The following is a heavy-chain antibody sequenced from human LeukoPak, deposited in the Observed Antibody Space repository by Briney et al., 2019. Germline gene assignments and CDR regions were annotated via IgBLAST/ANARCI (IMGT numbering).Heavy chain of an antibody. CDR3: AKRYCSGGSCYSASGFDY. CDR1: GFTFSSYA. CDR2: ISGSGGST. Sequence: GGSLRLSCAASGFTFSSYAMSWVRQAPGKGLEWASAISGSGGSTYYADSVKGRFTISRDNSKNTLYLQMNSLRAEDTAVYYCAKRYCSGGSCYSASGFDYWGQGTLVTVSS. V-gene: IGHV3-23*01. D-gene: IGHD2-15*01. J-gene: IGHJ4*02.